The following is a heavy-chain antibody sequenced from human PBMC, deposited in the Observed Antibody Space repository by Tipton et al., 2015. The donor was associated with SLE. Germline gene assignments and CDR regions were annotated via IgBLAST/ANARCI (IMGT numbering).Heavy chain of an antibody. CDR1: GGSVSSGSYY. Sequence: TLSLTCTVSGGSVSSGSYYWSWIRQPPGKGLEWIGSIYYSGSTYYNPSLKSRVTISVDTSKNQFSLKLSSVTAADTAVYYCARWDGSSYPFDYWGQGTLVTVSS. D-gene: IGHD3-10*01. J-gene: IGHJ4*02. V-gene: IGHV4-39*07. CDR3: ARWDGSSYPFDY. CDR2: IYYSGST.